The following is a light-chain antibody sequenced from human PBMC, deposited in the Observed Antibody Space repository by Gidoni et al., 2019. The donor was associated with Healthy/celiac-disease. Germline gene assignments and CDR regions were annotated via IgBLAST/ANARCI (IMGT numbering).Light chain of an antibody. J-gene: IGKJ4*01. Sequence: IVLPPPPGTLSLSPGERATLSCRASQSVSSSYLAWYQQKPGQAPRLLIYDASIRATGIPARCTGSGSGTDFTLTISRLEPEDFAVFYCQQYGSSPEAFGGGTKVEIK. CDR2: DAS. CDR1: QSVSSSY. CDR3: QQYGSSPEA. V-gene: IGKV3-20*01.